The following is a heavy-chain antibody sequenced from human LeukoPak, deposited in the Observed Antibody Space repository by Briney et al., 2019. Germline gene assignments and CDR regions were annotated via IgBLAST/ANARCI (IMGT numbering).Heavy chain of an antibody. V-gene: IGHV1-3*01. D-gene: IGHD6-19*01. J-gene: IGHJ4*02. CDR2: INAYNGDT. CDR1: GYTFINYA. CDR3: ARGSSSDWPLEY. Sequence: ASVKASCKASGYTFINYAIHWVRQAPGQRLEWMGWINAYNGDTEYSQKFQGRVTITRDTSASTAYMELSTLRSEDTAVYYCARGSSSDWPLEYWGRGILVTVSS.